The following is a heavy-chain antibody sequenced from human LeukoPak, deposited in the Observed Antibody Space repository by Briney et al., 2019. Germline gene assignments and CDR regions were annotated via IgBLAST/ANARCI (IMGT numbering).Heavy chain of an antibody. V-gene: IGHV4-39*07. CDR1: GGSMSSTSYY. CDR2: MFDSRNV. Sequence: SETLSLTCSVSGGSMSSTSYYWGWIRQPPGKGLEWIGNMFDSRNVFYNPSLKSQVTISVDTSKNQFSLKLTSVSAADTAVYYCARELRYDNSDSGAFWGQGTVVTVSS. D-gene: IGHD3-22*01. CDR3: ARELRYDNSDSGAF. J-gene: IGHJ3*01.